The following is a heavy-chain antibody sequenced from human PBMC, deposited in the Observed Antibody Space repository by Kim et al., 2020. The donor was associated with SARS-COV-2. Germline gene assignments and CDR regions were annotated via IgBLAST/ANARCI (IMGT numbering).Heavy chain of an antibody. V-gene: IGHV4-34*01. CDR2: INHSGST. D-gene: IGHD3-3*01. Sequence: SETLSLTCAVYGGSFSGYYWSWIRQPPGKGLEWIGEINHSGSTNYNPSLKSRVTISVDTSKNQFSLKLSSVTAADTAVYYCARGATRGRKSGYYGYYYYMDVWGKGTTVTVSS. CDR1: GGSFSGYY. CDR3: ARGATRGRKSGYYGYYYYMDV. J-gene: IGHJ6*03.